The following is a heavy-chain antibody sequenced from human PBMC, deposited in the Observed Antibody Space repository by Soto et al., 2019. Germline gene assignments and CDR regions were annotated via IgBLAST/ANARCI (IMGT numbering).Heavy chain of an antibody. CDR2: INHSGST. CDR1: GGSFSGYY. D-gene: IGHD2-2*01. V-gene: IGHV4-34*01. Sequence: SETLSFICAVYGGSFSGYYWSWIRQPPGKGLEWIGEINHSGSTNYNPSLKSRVTISVDTSKNQFSLKLSSVTAADMAVYYCARGPFSDIVVVPAARYAFGIWGQGTMVTVSS. J-gene: IGHJ3*02. CDR3: ARGPFSDIVVVPAARYAFGI.